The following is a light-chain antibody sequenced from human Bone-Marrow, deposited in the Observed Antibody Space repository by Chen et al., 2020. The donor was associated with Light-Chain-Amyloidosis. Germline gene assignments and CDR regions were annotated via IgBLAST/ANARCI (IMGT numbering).Light chain of an antibody. J-gene: IGLJ3*02. CDR3: QVWDRSSDRPM. Sequence: SYVLTQPSSVSVAPGQTATIACGGNNIGSTSVHWYQQTQGQAPLLVVYDDSDRPSGIPERFSGSNSGNTATLTISRVEAGDEADYYCQVWDRSSDRPMFGGGSKLTVL. CDR1: NIGSTS. V-gene: IGLV3-21*02. CDR2: DDS.